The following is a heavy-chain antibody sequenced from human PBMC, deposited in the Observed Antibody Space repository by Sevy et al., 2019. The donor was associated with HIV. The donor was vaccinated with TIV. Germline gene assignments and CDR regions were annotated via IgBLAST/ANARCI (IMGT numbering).Heavy chain of an antibody. CDR3: AIGSAGTAQH. CDR2: INSDGRLS. J-gene: IGHJ4*02. Sequence: GGSLRLSCAASGFTSGSFYMHWVRQTPKKGVVWVSNINSDGRLSNYADSVKGRFIVSRDNAKNTQHLQMTGLGAEDTAVYYCAIGSAGTAQHWGQGILVTVSS. V-gene: IGHV3-74*01. D-gene: IGHD6-19*01. CDR1: GFTSGSFY.